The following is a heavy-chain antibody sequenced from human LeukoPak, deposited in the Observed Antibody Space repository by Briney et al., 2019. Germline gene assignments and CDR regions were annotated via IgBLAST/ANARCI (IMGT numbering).Heavy chain of an antibody. V-gene: IGHV3-21*01. D-gene: IGHD3-16*02. J-gene: IGHJ4*02. Sequence: GGSLRLSCAASGFTFSSYSMNWVRQAPGRGLKWVSSISSSSSYIYYADSVKGRFTISRDNAKNSLYLQMNSLRAEDTAVYYCARDTGDDYVWGSYRYMVYFDYWGQGTLVTVSS. CDR3: ARDTGDDYVWGSYRYMVYFDY. CDR2: ISSSSSYI. CDR1: GFTFSSYS.